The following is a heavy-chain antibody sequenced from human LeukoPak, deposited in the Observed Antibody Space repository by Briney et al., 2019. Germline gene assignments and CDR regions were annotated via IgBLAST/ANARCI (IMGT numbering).Heavy chain of an antibody. D-gene: IGHD3-22*01. CDR1: GYSINSGYY. CDR3: ARQLPYYYDSSGYQMMIDC. Sequence: PSETLSLTCAVSGYSINSGYYWGCLRWPPGEGLECIGSVYHSGSTYYHPSLKSRVTISVDTSKNQFSLKLSSVTAADTAVYYCARQLPYYYDSSGYQMMIDCWGQGTLVTVSS. J-gene: IGHJ4*02. CDR2: VYHSGST. V-gene: IGHV4-38-2*01.